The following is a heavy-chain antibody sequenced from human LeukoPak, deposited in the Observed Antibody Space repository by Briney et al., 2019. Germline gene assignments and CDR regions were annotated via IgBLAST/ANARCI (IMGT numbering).Heavy chain of an antibody. J-gene: IGHJ3*02. V-gene: IGHV1-18*01. Sequence: ASVTVSCKASGGTFSSYAISWVRQAPGQGPEWLGWISPYNGNTNYAQKVQGRVTMTTDTSSSTAYMELRSLISDDTAVYYCARKSYLRTIREDDALDIWGQGTKVTVSS. CDR3: ARKSYLRTIREDDALDI. D-gene: IGHD1-26*01. CDR1: GGTFSSYA. CDR2: ISPYNGNT.